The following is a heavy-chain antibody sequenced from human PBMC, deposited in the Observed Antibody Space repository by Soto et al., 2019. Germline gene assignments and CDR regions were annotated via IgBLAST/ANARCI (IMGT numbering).Heavy chain of an antibody. V-gene: IGHV4-39*01. J-gene: IGHJ4*02. D-gene: IGHD5-12*01. CDR3: ARLARGGWLQAAHYHFDY. CDR2: IYYSGTT. CDR1: GASISSSSYY. Sequence: QLQLQESGPGLVKPSETLSLTCTVSGASISSSSYYWGWIRQPPGKGLEWNGSIYYSGTTFYNPSLKSRVTISLDTSKNQFSLKLSSVTAADRAVYYCARLARGGWLQAAHYHFDYWGQGTLVTVSS.